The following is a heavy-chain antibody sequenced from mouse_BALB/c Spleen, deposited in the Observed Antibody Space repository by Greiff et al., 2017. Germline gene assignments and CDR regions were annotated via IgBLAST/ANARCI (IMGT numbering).Heavy chain of an antibody. CDR3: ARAGARAWVAD. V-gene: IGHV5-17*02. CDR2: ISSGSSTI. J-gene: IGHJ3*01. Sequence: EVHLVEPGGGLVQPGGSRKLSCAASGFTFSSFGMHWVRQAPEKGLEWVAYISSGSSTINYADTVKGRFTISSDNPKNTLFLQMTSLRSEDTAMYYCARAGARAWVADWGEGALVTVSA. CDR1: GFTFSSFG.